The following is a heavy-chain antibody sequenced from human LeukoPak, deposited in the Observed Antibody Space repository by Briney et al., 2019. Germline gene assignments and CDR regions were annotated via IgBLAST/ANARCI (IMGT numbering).Heavy chain of an antibody. D-gene: IGHD3-10*02. V-gene: IGHV3-11*04. CDR1: GFTFSDSH. J-gene: IGHJ6*04. CDR3: AELGITMIGGV. Sequence: GGSLRLSCAVSGFTFSDSHMTWIRQAPGKGLEWVSYISNSDSSISYTDSVKGRFTISRDNAKNSLYLQMNSLRAEDTAVYYCAELGITMIGGVWGKGTTVTISS. CDR2: ISNSDSSI.